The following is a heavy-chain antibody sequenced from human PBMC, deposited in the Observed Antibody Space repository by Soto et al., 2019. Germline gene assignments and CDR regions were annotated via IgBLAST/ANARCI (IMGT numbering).Heavy chain of an antibody. V-gene: IGHV3-66*01. CDR2: IYSGGST. D-gene: IGHD3-10*01. Sequence: GGSLRLSCAASGFTVSSNYMSWVRQAPGKGLEWVSVIYSGGSTYYADSVKGRFIISRDNSMNTLYLQMNSLRADDTAIYYCAKDLHWFAMDVWGQGTTVTVSS. CDR3: AKDLHWFAMDV. CDR1: GFTVSSNY. J-gene: IGHJ6*02.